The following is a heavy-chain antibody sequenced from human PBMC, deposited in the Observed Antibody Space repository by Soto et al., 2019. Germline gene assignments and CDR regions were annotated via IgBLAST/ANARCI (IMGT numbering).Heavy chain of an antibody. CDR1: GYTFTSYG. V-gene: IGHV1-18*01. CDR3: ARDPAYYYDSSGYYDY. CDR2: ISAYNDNT. Sequence: QVQLVQSGAEVKKPGASVKVSCKASGYTFTSYGISWVRQAPGQGLEWMGWISAYNDNTNYAQKLQGRVTMTTDTSTSTADMELRSMRSDDTAVYYCARDPAYYYDSSGYYDYWGQGTLVTVSS. D-gene: IGHD3-22*01. J-gene: IGHJ4*02.